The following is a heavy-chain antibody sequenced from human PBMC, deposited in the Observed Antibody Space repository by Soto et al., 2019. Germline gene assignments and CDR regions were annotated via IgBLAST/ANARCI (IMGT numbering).Heavy chain of an antibody. V-gene: IGHV1-69*13. Sequence: ASVKVSCKASGGTFSSYAISWVRQAPGQGLEWMGGIIPIFGTANYAQKFQGRVMITADESTSTAYMELSSLRSEDTAVYYCARHVHYGDYLETHRNYYYYYGMDVWGQGTTVTVSS. CDR3: ARHVHYGDYLETHRNYYYYYGMDV. J-gene: IGHJ6*02. CDR2: IIPIFGTA. D-gene: IGHD4-17*01. CDR1: GGTFSSYA.